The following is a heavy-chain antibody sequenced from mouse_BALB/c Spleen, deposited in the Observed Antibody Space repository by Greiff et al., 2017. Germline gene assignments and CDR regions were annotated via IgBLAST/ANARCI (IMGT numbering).Heavy chain of an antibody. Sequence: EVKLVESGGGLVKPGGSLKLSCAASGFAFSSYDMSWVRQTPEKRLEWVAYISSGGGSTYYPDTVKGRFTISRDNPKNTLFLQMTSLRSEDTAMYYCASGGNYAAYWGQGTLVTVSA. V-gene: IGHV5-12-1*01. CDR2: ISSGGGST. D-gene: IGHD2-1*01. J-gene: IGHJ3*01. CDR1: GFAFSSYD. CDR3: ASGGNYAAY.